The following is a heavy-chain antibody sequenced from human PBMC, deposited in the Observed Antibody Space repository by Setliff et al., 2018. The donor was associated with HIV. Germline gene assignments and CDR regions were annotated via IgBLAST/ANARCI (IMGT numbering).Heavy chain of an antibody. CDR2: FYHSGST. V-gene: IGHV4-38-2*02. J-gene: IGHJ4*02. CDR1: GYSISSGYY. CDR3: ARDPITIFGVIIIPVYFDY. Sequence: SETLSLTCAVSGYSISSGYYWGWVRQPPEKGLEWIGSFYHSGSTYYNPSLKSRVTISVDTSKNQFSLKLSSVTAADTAVHYCARDPITIFGVIIIPVYFDYWGQGTLVTVSS. D-gene: IGHD3-3*01.